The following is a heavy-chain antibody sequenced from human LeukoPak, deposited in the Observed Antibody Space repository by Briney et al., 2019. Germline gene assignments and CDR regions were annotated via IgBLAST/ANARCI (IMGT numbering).Heavy chain of an antibody. D-gene: IGHD2-2*02. Sequence: TGGSLRLSCVASGFTFRRYWLHWVRQAPGKGLEWVSRINPDDESTSYTDSVKGRFTISRDDAKNSLYLQMNSLRAEDTAVYYCAIHKGGPVIPAAIASFGDAFDIWGQGTMVTVSS. V-gene: IGHV3-74*01. CDR3: AIHKGGPVIPAAIASFGDAFDI. CDR1: GFTFRRYW. J-gene: IGHJ3*02. CDR2: INPDDEST.